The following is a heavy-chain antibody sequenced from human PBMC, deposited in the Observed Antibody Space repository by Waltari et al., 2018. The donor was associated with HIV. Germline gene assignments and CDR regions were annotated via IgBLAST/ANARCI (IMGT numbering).Heavy chain of an antibody. Sequence: QVELHQWGAGLLKPSETLSLKCAVYDEYDYDDSFRGGSPRANYWTWSRQSPGRGLEWIGEIYYTGNTNYNPSFKSRVTISVDTSKKQFYRELNSVTAADTAVYYCARGVGLDYVWGSSPDKWGQGTLVTVSS. D-gene: IGHD3-16*01. J-gene: IGHJ4*02. CDR3: ARGVGLDYVWGSSPDK. CDR1: DEYDYDDSFRGGSPRANY. V-gene: IGHV4-34*01. CDR2: IYYTGNT.